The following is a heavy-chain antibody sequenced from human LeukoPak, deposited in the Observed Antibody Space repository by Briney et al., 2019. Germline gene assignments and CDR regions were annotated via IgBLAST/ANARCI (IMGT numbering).Heavy chain of an antibody. CDR3: ARSLGVYYYGMDV. CDR2: ISSSGSTI. Sequence: AGGSLRLSCAASGFTFSDYYMSWIRQTPGKGLEWVSYISSSGSTIYYADSVKGRFTIFRDNAKNSLYLQMNSLRAEDTAVYYCARSLGVYYYGMDVWGQGTTVTVSS. V-gene: IGHV3-11*01. CDR1: GFTFSDYY. J-gene: IGHJ6*02.